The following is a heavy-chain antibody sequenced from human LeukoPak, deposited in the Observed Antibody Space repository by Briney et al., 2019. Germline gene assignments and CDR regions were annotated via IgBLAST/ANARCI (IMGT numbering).Heavy chain of an antibody. Sequence: SVKVSCKASGYTFTSYDISWVRQAPGQGLEWMGRIIPILGIANYAQKFQGRVTITADKSTSTAYMELSSLRSEDTAVYYCARGDGYNTYYFDYWGQGTLVTVSS. CDR3: ARGDGYNTYYFDY. V-gene: IGHV1-69*04. CDR2: IIPILGIA. CDR1: GYTFTSYD. J-gene: IGHJ4*02. D-gene: IGHD5-12*01.